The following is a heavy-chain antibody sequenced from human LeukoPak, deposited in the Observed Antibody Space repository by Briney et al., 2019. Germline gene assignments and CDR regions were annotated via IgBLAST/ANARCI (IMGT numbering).Heavy chain of an antibody. CDR2: FDPGSGEI. J-gene: IGHJ4*02. Sequence: AASVKVSCKVAGYSITGLSTHWVRQAPGKGLEWMGGFDPGSGEIIYEQKFQDRVTMTEDTSTDTAYMELSSLRSEDTALYYCATGTHYDLLPFWGQGTLVTVSS. D-gene: IGHD3-9*01. CDR3: ATGTHYDLLPF. V-gene: IGHV1-24*01. CDR1: GYSITGLS.